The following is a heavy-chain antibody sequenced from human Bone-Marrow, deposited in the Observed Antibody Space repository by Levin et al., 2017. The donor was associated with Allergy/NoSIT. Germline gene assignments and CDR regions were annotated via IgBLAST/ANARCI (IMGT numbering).Heavy chain of an antibody. Sequence: GESLKISCAASGFTFTTYVMHWVRQAPGKGLEWVAVISYDGSNKYYADSVKGRFTISRDNSKNTLYLQMNSLRGEDTAVYYCATPAISHKKAFDYWGQGTLVTVSS. CDR2: ISYDGSNK. V-gene: IGHV3-30*03. CDR3: ATPAISHKKAFDY. J-gene: IGHJ4*02. CDR1: GFTFTTYV. D-gene: IGHD5-12*01.